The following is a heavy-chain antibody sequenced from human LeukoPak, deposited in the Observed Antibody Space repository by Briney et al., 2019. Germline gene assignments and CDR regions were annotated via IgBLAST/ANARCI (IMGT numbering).Heavy chain of an antibody. D-gene: IGHD2-15*01. J-gene: IGHJ4*02. CDR2: ISDDGNNE. V-gene: IGHV3-30*18. CDR3: AKADCSGGSCYSDPADY. Sequence: GGSLRLSFAASGFTFSSYWMHWVRQAPGKGLEWVAAISDDGNNEHDADSVKGRFTISRENSKNTLYLQMNSLRAEDTAVYYCAKADCSGGSCYSDPADYWGQGTLVTVSS. CDR1: GFTFSSYW.